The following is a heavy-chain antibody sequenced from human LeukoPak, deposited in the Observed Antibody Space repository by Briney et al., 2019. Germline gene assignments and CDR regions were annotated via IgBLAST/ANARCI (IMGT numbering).Heavy chain of an antibody. V-gene: IGHV3-48*01. Sequence: PGGSLRLSCAASGFIFSTYGLHWVRQAPGKGLEWVSYISSSSSTIYYADSVKGRFTISRDNAKNSLYLQMNSLRAEDTAVYYCARDKGLLWFGESHGWFDPWGQGTLVTVSS. J-gene: IGHJ5*02. CDR2: ISSSSSTI. CDR3: ARDKGLLWFGESHGWFDP. D-gene: IGHD3-10*01. CDR1: GFIFSTYG.